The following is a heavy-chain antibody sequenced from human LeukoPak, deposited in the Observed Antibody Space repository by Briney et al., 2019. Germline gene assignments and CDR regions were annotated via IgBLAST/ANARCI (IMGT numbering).Heavy chain of an antibody. CDR1: GFTFSNYW. CDR3: ARDYGRSRDYGMDV. V-gene: IGHV3-74*03. D-gene: IGHD3-10*01. J-gene: IGHJ6*02. CDR2: INSDGSST. Sequence: GGSLRLSCAASGFTFSNYWMHWVRQAPGKGLVWISRINSDGSSTTYADSVKGRFTISRDNAKNTLYLQMNSLRAEDTAVYYCARDYGRSRDYGMDVWGQGTTVTVSS.